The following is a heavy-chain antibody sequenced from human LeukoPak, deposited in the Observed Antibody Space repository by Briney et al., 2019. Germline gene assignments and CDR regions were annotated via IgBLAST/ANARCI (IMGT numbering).Heavy chain of an antibody. CDR3: ARGGAARLHFQN. CDR1: GASISTYY. D-gene: IGHD6-6*01. CDR2: IYHSGST. Sequence: SETLSLTCTVSGASISTYYWNWIRQPPGKGLEWIGYIYHSGSTNYNPSLQSRVTISVDTSKNQFSLNLNSVTAADTAVYYCARGGAARLHFQNWGQGTLVTVSS. J-gene: IGHJ1*01. V-gene: IGHV4-59*01.